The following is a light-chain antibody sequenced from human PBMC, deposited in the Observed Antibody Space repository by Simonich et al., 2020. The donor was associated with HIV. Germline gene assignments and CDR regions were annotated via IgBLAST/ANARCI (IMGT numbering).Light chain of an antibody. CDR2: DVS. CDR3: SSYTSSSTRI. V-gene: IGLV2-14*03. CDR1: SSDVGGYNY. Sequence: QSALTQPASVSGSPGQSIPITCTGTSSDVGGYNYVSWYQQHPGKAPKLMIYDVSKRPYGVSNRFSGSKSGNTASLTISGLQAEDEADYYCSSYTSSSTRIFGGGTKLTVL. J-gene: IGLJ2*01.